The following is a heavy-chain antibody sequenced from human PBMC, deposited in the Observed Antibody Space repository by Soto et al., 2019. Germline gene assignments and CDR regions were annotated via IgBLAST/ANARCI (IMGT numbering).Heavy chain of an antibody. J-gene: IGHJ4*02. CDR2: IYYSGST. CDR3: ARHDITTIDY. V-gene: IGHV4-39*01. D-gene: IGHD3-3*01. Sequence: SETLSLTCTVSGGSISSSSYYWGWIRQPPGKGLEWIGSIYYSGSTYYNPSLKSRVTLSVDTSKNQFSLKLSSVTAADTAVYYCARHDITTIDYWGQGTLVTVSS. CDR1: GGSISSSSYY.